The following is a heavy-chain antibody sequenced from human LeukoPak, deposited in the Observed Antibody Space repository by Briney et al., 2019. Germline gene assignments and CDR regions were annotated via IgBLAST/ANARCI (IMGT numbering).Heavy chain of an antibody. V-gene: IGHV4-39*02. Sequence: SETLSLTCAVSSDSISNSAYHWGWIRQPPGRGLEWIGTIYYSRGTYYNPSLKSRVTISVDTSKNQFSLKLSSVTAADTAVYYCVRDRELTYWGQGILVTVSS. CDR1: SDSISNSAYH. D-gene: IGHD1-7*01. CDR3: VRDRELTY. CDR2: IYYSRGT. J-gene: IGHJ4*02.